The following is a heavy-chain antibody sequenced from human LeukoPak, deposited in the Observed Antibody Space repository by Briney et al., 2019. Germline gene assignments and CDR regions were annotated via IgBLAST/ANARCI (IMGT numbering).Heavy chain of an antibody. CDR2: INQDGSEN. D-gene: IGHD2-2*01. Sequence: GGSLRLSCAASGFTFSSYTMNWVRQAPGKGLEWVANINQDGSENYYVDSVKGRFTISRDNAKKSMYLQMNSLRAEDTAVYYCVRDRYCSSASCLPNWFDPWGQGTPVTVSS. CDR3: VRDRYCSSASCLPNWFDP. J-gene: IGHJ5*02. CDR1: GFTFSSYT. V-gene: IGHV3-7*01.